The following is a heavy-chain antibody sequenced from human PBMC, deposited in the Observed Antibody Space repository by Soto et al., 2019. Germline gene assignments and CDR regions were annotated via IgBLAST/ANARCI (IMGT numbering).Heavy chain of an antibody. CDR3: AGVRGSSSWKGVDYYYYYGMDV. CDR1: GGTFSSYA. V-gene: IGHV1-69*13. D-gene: IGHD6-13*01. J-gene: IGHJ6*02. Sequence: ASVKVSCKASGGTFSSYAISWVRQAPGQGLEWMGGIIPIFGTANYAQKFQGRVTINADESTSTAYMELSSLRSEDTAVYYCAGVRGSSSWKGVDYYYYYGMDVWGQGTTVTVSS. CDR2: IIPIFGTA.